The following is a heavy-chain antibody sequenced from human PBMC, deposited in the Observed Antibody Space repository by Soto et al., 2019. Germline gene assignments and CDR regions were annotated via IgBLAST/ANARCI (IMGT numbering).Heavy chain of an antibody. D-gene: IGHD2-8*01. J-gene: IGHJ6*02. V-gene: IGHV1-18*04. Sequence: QVQLVQSGGEVTKPGASVQVSCKSSGYTFTSYGVSWVRQAPGQGLEWLGWISVYTGNTKQAQKFQDRVTLTTEASTSKAYLERRNVRSDDTAVYDCERDPCTTDKCYTHHFDVWGQGTTVTVSS. CDR1: GYTFTSYG. CDR2: ISVYTGNT. CDR3: ERDPCTTDKCYTHHFDV.